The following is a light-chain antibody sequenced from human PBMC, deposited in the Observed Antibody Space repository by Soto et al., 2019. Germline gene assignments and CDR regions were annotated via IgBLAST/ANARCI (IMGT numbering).Light chain of an antibody. Sequence: DIQMTQSPSTLSGSVGDRVTITCLASQTISSWLAWYQQKPGKAPKLLIYAASSLQSGVPSRFSGSGSGTDCTLTISSLQPEDVATYYCQQSYSTPPTFGQGTRLEIK. J-gene: IGKJ5*01. V-gene: IGKV1-39*01. CDR3: QQSYSTPPT. CDR2: AAS. CDR1: QTISSW.